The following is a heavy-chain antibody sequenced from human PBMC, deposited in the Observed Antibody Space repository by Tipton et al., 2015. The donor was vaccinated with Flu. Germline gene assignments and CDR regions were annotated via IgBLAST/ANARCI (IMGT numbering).Heavy chain of an antibody. CDR3: ARVGTAMFDP. D-gene: IGHD5-18*01. CDR1: GGSISSSSYY. J-gene: IGHJ5*02. Sequence: TLSLTCTVSGGSISSSSYYWGWIRQPPGKGLEWIGSIYYSGSTYYNPSLKSRVTISVDTSKIQFSLKLSSVTAADTAVYYCARVGTAMFDPWGQGTLVTVSS. V-gene: IGHV4-39*07. CDR2: IYYSGST.